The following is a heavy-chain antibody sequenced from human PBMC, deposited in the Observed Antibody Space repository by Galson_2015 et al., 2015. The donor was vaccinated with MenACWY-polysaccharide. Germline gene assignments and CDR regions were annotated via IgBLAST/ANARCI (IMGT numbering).Heavy chain of an antibody. D-gene: IGHD7-27*01. Sequence: SLRLSCAASGFTFSNYVMSWVRQAPGKGLEWVASIKQDGSEEWYVESVKGRFTISRDNAKNSVYLQMNSLRAEDTAVYFCARDNWDDYWGQGALVTVSS. J-gene: IGHJ4*02. CDR1: GFTFSNYV. CDR3: ARDNWDDY. V-gene: IGHV3-7*01. CDR2: IKQDGSEE.